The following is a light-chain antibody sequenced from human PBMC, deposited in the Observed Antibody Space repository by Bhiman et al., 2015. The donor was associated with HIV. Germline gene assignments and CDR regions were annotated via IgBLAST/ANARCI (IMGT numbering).Light chain of an antibody. CDR1: TSNFGAGYD. Sequence: QSVLTQPPSVSGAPGQRVIISCTGSTSNFGAGYDVHWYQQYPGKAPKLLIYEVSKRPSGVPDRFSGSKSGNTASLTVSGLQAEDEADYYCSSFRVFGGGTKLTVL. CDR3: SSFRV. CDR2: EVS. J-gene: IGLJ3*02. V-gene: IGLV1-40*01.